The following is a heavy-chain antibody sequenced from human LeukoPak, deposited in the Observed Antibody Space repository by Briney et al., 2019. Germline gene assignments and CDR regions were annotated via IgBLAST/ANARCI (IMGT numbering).Heavy chain of an antibody. CDR3: AREAPGMYDILTGYYYFDY. CDR2: IKQDGSEK. CDR1: GFTFSSYW. V-gene: IGHV3-7*01. J-gene: IGHJ4*02. D-gene: IGHD3-9*01. Sequence: PGGSLRLSCAASGFTFSSYWMNWVRQAPGKGLEWVANIKQDGSEKYYVDSVKGRFTISRDNAQNSLYLQMNSLRAEDTAVYYCAREAPGMYDILTGYYYFDYWGQGTLVTVSS.